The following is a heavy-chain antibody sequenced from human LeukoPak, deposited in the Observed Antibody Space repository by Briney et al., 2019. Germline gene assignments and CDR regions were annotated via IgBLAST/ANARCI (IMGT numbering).Heavy chain of an antibody. J-gene: IGHJ4*02. CDR2: ITNSGGST. D-gene: IGHD6-19*01. CDR1: GFAFCDYA. V-gene: IGHV3-23*01. Sequence: PGGSLRLSCVASGFAFCDYATGWVRQAPGKGLEWVSAITNSGGSTYYADSVQGRFTISRDNPKNTLYLQMKSLRVEDTAVYYCVKEAVTPHFDYWGQGTLVTVSS. CDR3: VKEAVTPHFDY.